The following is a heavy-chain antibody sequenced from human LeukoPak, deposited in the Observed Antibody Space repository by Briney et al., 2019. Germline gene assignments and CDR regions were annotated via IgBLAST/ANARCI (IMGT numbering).Heavy chain of an antibody. V-gene: IGHV1-8*01. CDR2: MNPNSGNA. Sequence: GASVKVSCKASGYTFTSYDINWVRQTTGQGLEWMGWMNPNSGNAGYAQKFQGRVTMTRTTSISTAYMELSSLRSEDTAVYYCARASSGTYPPFFDYWGQGTLITVSS. J-gene: IGHJ4*02. CDR3: ARASSGTYPPFFDY. D-gene: IGHD1-26*01. CDR1: GYTFTSYD.